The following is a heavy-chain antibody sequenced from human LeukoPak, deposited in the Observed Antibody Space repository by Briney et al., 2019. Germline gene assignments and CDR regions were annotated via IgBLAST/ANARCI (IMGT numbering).Heavy chain of an antibody. J-gene: IGHJ5*02. Sequence: SGGSLRLSCAASGFTFSSYALSWVRQAPGKGLEWLSTLSDNTYYADSVKGRFTISRDNSKDTLFLHMDSLSAEDTALYFCARSRGPGSHWFDPWGQGTLVTVSS. D-gene: IGHD3-10*01. CDR2: LSDNT. CDR1: GFTFSSYA. V-gene: IGHV3-23*01. CDR3: ARSRGPGSHWFDP.